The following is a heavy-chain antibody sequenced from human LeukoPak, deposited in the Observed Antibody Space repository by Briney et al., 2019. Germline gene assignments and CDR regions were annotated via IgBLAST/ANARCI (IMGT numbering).Heavy chain of an antibody. D-gene: IGHD4-17*01. CDR1: GFTFSSNT. CDR3: AREGDYGPFDY. Sequence: LRLSCAASGFTFSSNTMSWVRQAPGKGREWIGYIYYSGSTYYNPSLKSRVTISVDTSKNQFSLKLSSVTAADTAVYYCAREGDYGPFDYWGQGTLVTVSS. V-gene: IGHV4-30-4*01. J-gene: IGHJ4*02. CDR2: IYYSGST.